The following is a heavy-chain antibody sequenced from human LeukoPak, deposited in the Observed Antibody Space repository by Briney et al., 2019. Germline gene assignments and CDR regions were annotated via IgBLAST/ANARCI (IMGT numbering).Heavy chain of an antibody. CDR3: ARGGSNHAFDI. J-gene: IGHJ3*02. CDR2: ISSDGSNK. Sequence: GGSLRLSCAASGFTFSNYAMHWVRQAPGKGLEWVAVISSDGSNKYYTDSVKGRFTISRDNSKNTLYLQMNSLRAEDTAVYYCARGGSNHAFDIWGQGTVVTVSS. CDR1: GFTFSNYA. V-gene: IGHV3-30*03.